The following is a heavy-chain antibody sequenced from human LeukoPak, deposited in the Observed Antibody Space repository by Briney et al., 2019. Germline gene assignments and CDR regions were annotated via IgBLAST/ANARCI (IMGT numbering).Heavy chain of an antibody. CDR3: AKDVGLVLFDY. V-gene: IGHV3-23*01. D-gene: IGHD2-15*01. CDR2: ISNSGANT. J-gene: IGHJ4*02. CDR1: GFTFSDYA. Sequence: GGSLRLSCAASGFTFSDYAMSWVRQAPGKGLEWVSTISNSGANTHYADSVMGRFTISRDNSKSTLYLQMNSLSVEDTAVYHCAKDVGLVLFDYWGQGTLVTVSS.